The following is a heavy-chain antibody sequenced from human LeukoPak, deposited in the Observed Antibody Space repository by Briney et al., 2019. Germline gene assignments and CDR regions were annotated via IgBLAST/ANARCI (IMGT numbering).Heavy chain of an antibody. CDR1: GGTFSSYA. CDR3: ASNRRDGYNYYFDY. V-gene: IGHV1-69*05. J-gene: IGHJ4*02. D-gene: IGHD5-24*01. Sequence: SSVKVSCKASGGTFSSYAISWVRQAPGQGLEWMGGIIPIFGTANYAQKFQGRATITTDESTSTAYMELSSLRSEDTAVYYCASNRRDGYNYYFDYWGQGTLVTVSS. CDR2: IIPIFGTA.